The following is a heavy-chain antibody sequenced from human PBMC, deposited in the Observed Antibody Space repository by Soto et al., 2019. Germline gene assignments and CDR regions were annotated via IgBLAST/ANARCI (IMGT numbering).Heavy chain of an antibody. CDR2: IYYSGST. Sequence: PSETLSLTCTVSGGSISSYYWSWIRQPPGKGLEWIGYIYYSGSTNYNPSLKSRVTISVDTSKSQFSLKLSSVTAADTAVYYCARAQITIFGVAPYGMDVWGQGTTVTVSS. D-gene: IGHD3-3*01. J-gene: IGHJ6*02. CDR3: ARAQITIFGVAPYGMDV. V-gene: IGHV4-59*01. CDR1: GGSISSYY.